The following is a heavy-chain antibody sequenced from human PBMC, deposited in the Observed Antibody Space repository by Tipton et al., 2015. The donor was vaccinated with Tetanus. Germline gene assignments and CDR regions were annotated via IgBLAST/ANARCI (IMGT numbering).Heavy chain of an antibody. CDR1: GGSLRGGDHY. CDR2: TYYSGST. D-gene: IGHD2-2*01. J-gene: IGHJ4*02. CDR3: AREVPAAGHFDS. V-gene: IGHV4-61*08. Sequence: TLSLTCSVSGGSLRGGDHYWSWIRQPPGKGLEWIGYTYYSGSTGYNPSLKSRVTISVDTSKNQFSLKLSSVTAADTAIYYCAREVPAAGHFDSWGQGTLVTVSS.